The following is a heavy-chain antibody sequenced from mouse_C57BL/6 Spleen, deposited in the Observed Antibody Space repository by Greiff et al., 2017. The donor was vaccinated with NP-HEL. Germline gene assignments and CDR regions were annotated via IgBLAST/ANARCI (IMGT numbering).Heavy chain of an antibody. J-gene: IGHJ4*01. V-gene: IGHV1-82*01. CDR3: ARLEVATDDAMDY. CDR2: IYPGDGDT. Sequence: QVQLQQSGPELVKPGASVKISCKASGYAFSSSWMNWVKQRPGKGLEWIGRIYPGDGDTNYNGKLKGKATLTADNSSSTAYLQLSSLTSEDSAVYFCARLEVATDDAMDYWGQGTSVTVSS. D-gene: IGHD1-1*01. CDR1: GYAFSSSW.